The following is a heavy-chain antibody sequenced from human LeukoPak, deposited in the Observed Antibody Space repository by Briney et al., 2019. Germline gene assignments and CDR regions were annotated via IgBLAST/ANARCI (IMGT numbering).Heavy chain of an antibody. J-gene: IGHJ4*02. V-gene: IGHV1-69*05. CDR3: AAYYYYDSSGYYYFDY. Sequence: GASVKASCKASGGTFSSYAISWVRQAPGQGLEWMGRIIPIFGTANYAQKFQGRVTITTDESTSTAYMELSSLRPEDTAVYYCAAYYYYDSSGYYYFDYWGQGTLVTVSS. D-gene: IGHD3-22*01. CDR2: IIPIFGTA. CDR1: GGTFSSYA.